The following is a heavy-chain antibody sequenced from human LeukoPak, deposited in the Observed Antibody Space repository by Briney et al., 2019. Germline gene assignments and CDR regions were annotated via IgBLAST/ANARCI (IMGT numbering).Heavy chain of an antibody. J-gene: IGHJ4*02. V-gene: IGHV1-2*02. CDR3: ARNYYDSRTYYTPGGY. CDR1: GYTFTGYD. D-gene: IGHD3-10*01. CDR2: IDPKRGGT. Sequence: GASVKLSCKASGYTFTGYDMHSVRQAPGQGLEWMGWIDPKRGGTHTAQKFQDRVTMARDTSISTAYMELSSLGSDDTAAFYCARNYYDSRTYYTPGGYWGQGTLVTVSS.